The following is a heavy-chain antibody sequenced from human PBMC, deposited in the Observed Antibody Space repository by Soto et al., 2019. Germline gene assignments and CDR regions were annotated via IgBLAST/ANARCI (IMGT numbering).Heavy chain of an antibody. D-gene: IGHD5-12*01. CDR2: ISYDGSNK. CDR1: GFTFSSYG. J-gene: IGHJ4*02. Sequence: PGGSLRLSCAASGFTFSSYGMHWVRQAPGKGLEWVAVISYDGSNKYYADSVKGRFTISRDNSKNTLYLQMNSLRAEDTAVYYCAKAHIVAKTAPPVDYWGQGTLVTVSS. V-gene: IGHV3-30*18. CDR3: AKAHIVAKTAPPVDY.